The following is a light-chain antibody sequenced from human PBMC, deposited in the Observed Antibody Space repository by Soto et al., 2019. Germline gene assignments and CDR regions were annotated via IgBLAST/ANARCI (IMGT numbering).Light chain of an antibody. CDR2: GAS. J-gene: IGKJ2*02. V-gene: IGKV3D-15*01. CDR1: QSVSSN. Sequence: EIVMTQSPATLSVSPGERATLSCRASQSVSSNLAWYQQKPGQAPRLLIYGASTRATGIPARFSGSGSGTEFTLTISSLQSEDFAVYYWQQYNNWPPLMCTFGQGTKLEI. CDR3: QQYNNWPPLMCT.